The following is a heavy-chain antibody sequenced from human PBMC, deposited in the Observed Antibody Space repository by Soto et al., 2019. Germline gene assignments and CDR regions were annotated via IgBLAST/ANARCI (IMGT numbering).Heavy chain of an antibody. CDR3: ARGWGGSFP. J-gene: IGHJ5*02. CDR2: INHSGST. CDR1: GGSFSGYY. Sequence: QVQLQQWGAGLLKPSETLSLTCAVYGGSFSGYYWSWIRQPPGKGLEWIGEINHSGSTHYNPSLKSRGTTSVDTSKNEFSLELSSVPAADTAVYSCARGWGGSFPWGQGTLVTVSS. V-gene: IGHV4-34*01. D-gene: IGHD1-26*01.